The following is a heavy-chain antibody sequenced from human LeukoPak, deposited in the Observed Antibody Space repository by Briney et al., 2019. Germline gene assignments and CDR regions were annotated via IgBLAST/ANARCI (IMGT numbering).Heavy chain of an antibody. V-gene: IGHV1-18*01. CDR2: ISAYSGNT. D-gene: IGHD2-2*02. J-gene: IGHJ4*02. CDR3: ARGRCSSTSCYTADY. CDR1: GYTFTSYG. Sequence: ASVKVSCKASGYTFTSYGISWVRQAPGQGLEWMGWISAYSGNTNYAQKLQGRVTMTTDTSTSTAYMELRSLRSDDTAVYYCARGRCSSTSCYTADYWGQGTLVTVSS.